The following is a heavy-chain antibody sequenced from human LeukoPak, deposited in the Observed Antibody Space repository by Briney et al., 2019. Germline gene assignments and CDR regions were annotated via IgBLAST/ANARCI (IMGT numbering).Heavy chain of an antibody. CDR3: ARGDGYNSDYFDY. D-gene: IGHD5-24*01. V-gene: IGHV4-59*08. Sequence: SETLSLTCTVSRGSISSYSWSWIRQPPGKGLEWIGYIYYSGSTNYNPSLKSRVTISVDTSKNQFSLKLSSVTAADTAVYYCARGDGYNSDYFDYWGQGTLVTVSS. CDR2: IYYSGST. J-gene: IGHJ4*02. CDR1: RGSISSYS.